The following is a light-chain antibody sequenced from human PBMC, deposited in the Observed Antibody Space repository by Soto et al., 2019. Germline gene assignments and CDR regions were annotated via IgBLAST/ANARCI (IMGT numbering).Light chain of an antibody. CDR3: QQYAQRWT. V-gene: IGKV3-15*01. CDR2: GAS. J-gene: IGKJ1*01. CDR1: QSVRSN. Sequence: EIVMTQSPATLSVSPGERATLSCRASQSVRSNLAWYQQKPGQAPRLLIYGASTRATGIPARFSGSGSETEFTLTINSLQSEDFAVYYCQQYAQRWTFGQGTKVDI.